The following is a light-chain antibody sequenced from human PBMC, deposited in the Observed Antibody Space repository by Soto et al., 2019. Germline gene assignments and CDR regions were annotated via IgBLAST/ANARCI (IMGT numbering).Light chain of an antibody. Sequence: QSVLTQPPSVSAAPGQSVTISCSGSSSNIGGNYVSWYQQLPGTAPKVVIYDNVNRPSGIPDRISGSKSGTSATLAITGLLTGDEADYYCATWDRSLSAVVFGGGTKLTVL. V-gene: IGLV1-51*01. J-gene: IGLJ2*01. CDR3: ATWDRSLSAVV. CDR1: SSNIGGNY. CDR2: DNV.